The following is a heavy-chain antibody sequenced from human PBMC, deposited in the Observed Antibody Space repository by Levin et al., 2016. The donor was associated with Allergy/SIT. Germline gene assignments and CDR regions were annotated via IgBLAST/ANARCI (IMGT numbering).Heavy chain of an antibody. V-gene: IGHV4-59*01. CDR3: ARRESYDSSGYYYFDY. J-gene: IGHJ4*02. D-gene: IGHD3-22*01. CDR2: IYYSGST. Sequence: WIRQPPGKGLEWIGYIYYSGSTNYNPSLKSRVTISVDTSKNQFSLKLSSVTAADTAVYYCARRESYDSSGYYYFDYWGQGTLVTVSS.